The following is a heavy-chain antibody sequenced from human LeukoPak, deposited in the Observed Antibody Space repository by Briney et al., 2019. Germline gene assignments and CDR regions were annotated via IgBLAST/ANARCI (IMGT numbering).Heavy chain of an antibody. CDR1: GFAFSASG. CDR2: ITRGVGEK. CDR3: TKGGPMDV. Sequence: GGSLRLSCAASGFAFSASGMRWVRQAPGKGLEWVSFITRGVGEKNYADSVRGRFTISRDNSKNILYLEMNSLRDGDTAIYYCTKGGPMDVWGEGATVTVSS. D-gene: IGHD5-12*01. V-gene: IGHV3-30*02. J-gene: IGHJ6*02.